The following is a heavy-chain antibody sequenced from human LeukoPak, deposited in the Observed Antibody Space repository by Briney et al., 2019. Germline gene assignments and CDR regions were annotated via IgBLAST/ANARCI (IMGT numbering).Heavy chain of an antibody. V-gene: IGHV4-4*07. J-gene: IGHJ4*02. CDR1: GGSISSYY. CDR3: AREGYYYDSSGYYLIDY. Sequence: PSETLSLTCTVSGGSISSYYWSWIRQPAGKGLEWIGRIYTSGSTNYNPSLKSRVTMPVDTSKNQFSLKLSSVTAADTAVYYCAREGYYYDSSGYYLIDYWGQGTLVTVSS. CDR2: IYTSGST. D-gene: IGHD3-22*01.